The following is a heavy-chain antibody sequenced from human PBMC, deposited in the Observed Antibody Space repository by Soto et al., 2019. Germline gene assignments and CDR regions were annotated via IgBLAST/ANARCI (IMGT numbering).Heavy chain of an antibody. Sequence: QLQLQESGSGLVKPSQTLSLSCAVSGGSISSGGYSWSWIRQAPRKGLEWIGDNYHSGSTYYNPSLTSGVTISVDRSKNQSSLKLSSVTAADTAVYYCASYYYGSGRSDYWGQGTLVTVSS. CDR3: ASYYYGSGRSDY. CDR2: NYHSGST. D-gene: IGHD3-10*01. V-gene: IGHV4-30-2*01. J-gene: IGHJ4*02. CDR1: GGSISSGGYS.